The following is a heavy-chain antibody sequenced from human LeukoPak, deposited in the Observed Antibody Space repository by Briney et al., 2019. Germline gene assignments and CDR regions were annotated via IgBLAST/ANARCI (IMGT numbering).Heavy chain of an antibody. CDR1: GCTFTSYE. V-gene: IGHV1-8*03. CDR3: ARGLRGNY. D-gene: IGHD3-16*01. J-gene: IGHJ4*02. CDR2: MNPKSGNT. Sequence: GASVKVSCKASGCTFTSYEINWVRQATGQGLEWMGWMNPKSGNTGYAQKFQGRVSITRNSSISTVYMELSSLRSEDTAVYYCARGLRGNYWGQGTLVTVSS.